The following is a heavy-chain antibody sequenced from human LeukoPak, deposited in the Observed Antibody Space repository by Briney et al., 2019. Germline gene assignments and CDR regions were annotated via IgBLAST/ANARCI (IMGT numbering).Heavy chain of an antibody. CDR1: GGSISSGGYS. CDR3: ARATAFWFDP. J-gene: IGHJ5*02. CDR2: IYYSGST. Sequence: PSQTLSLTCTVSGGSISSGGYSWSWIRQHPGKGLEWIGYIYYSGSTYYNPSLKSRVTISVDTSKNQFSLKLSSVTAADTAVYHCARATAFWFDPWGQGTLVTVSS. V-gene: IGHV4-31*03. D-gene: IGHD5-18*01.